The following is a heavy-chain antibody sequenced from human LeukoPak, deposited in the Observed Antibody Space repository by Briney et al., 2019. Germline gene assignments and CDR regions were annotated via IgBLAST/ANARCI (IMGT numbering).Heavy chain of an antibody. CDR2: ISGSGGST. CDR3: AKGSEIVVVTALDY. CDR1: GFTFSSYA. J-gene: IGHJ4*02. D-gene: IGHD3-22*01. Sequence: GGSLRLSCAASGFTFSSYALSWVRQAPGKGLEWVSAISGSGGSTYYADSVKGRFTISRDNSKNTLYLQMNSLRAEDTAVYYCAKGSEIVVVTALDYWGQGTLVTVSS. V-gene: IGHV3-23*01.